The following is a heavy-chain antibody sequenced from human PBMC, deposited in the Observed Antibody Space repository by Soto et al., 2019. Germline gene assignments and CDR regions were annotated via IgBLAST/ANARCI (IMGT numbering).Heavy chain of an antibody. J-gene: IGHJ2*01. V-gene: IGHV1-69*08. CDR2: IVPILGIT. CDR1: GGTFSNYT. CDR3: AREGMGESWYVAL. Sequence: QVQLVQSGAEVKKPGSSVKVSCKASGGTFSNYTISWVRQAPGQGLEWMGRIVPILGITHYAQKFQGRVTITAETSTSTAYRELSSLICEDTAIYYCAREGMGESWYVALWGSGNEVTVSS. D-gene: IGHD3-16*01.